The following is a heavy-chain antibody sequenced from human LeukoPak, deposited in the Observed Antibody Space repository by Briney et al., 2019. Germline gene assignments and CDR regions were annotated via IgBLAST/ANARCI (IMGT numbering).Heavy chain of an antibody. Sequence: GRSLRLSCAASGFTFDDYAMHWVRQAPGKGLEWVSGISWNSGSIGYADSVKGRFTISRDNAKNSLYLQMNSLRAEDTALYYCAKGDRYCSITGCLFDSWGKEPLVTVSP. V-gene: IGHV3-9*01. CDR1: GFTFDDYA. CDR3: AKGDRYCSITGCLFDS. D-gene: IGHD2-2*01. J-gene: IGHJ5*01. CDR2: ISWNSGSI.